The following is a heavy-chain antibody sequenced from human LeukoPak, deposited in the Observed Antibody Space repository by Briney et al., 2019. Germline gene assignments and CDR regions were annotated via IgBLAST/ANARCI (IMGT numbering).Heavy chain of an antibody. J-gene: IGHJ4*02. CDR2: INSDGSWT. CDR1: GNYW. Sequence: GGSLRLSCAASGNYWMHWVRQAPGKGLVWVSHINSDGSWTSYADAVKGRFTISRDNSKNTLYLQLNSLRAEDTAVYYCAREALLPREQPPYYFDYWGQGTLVTVSS. CDR3: AREALLPREQPPYYFDY. V-gene: IGHV3-74*01. D-gene: IGHD1/OR15-1a*01.